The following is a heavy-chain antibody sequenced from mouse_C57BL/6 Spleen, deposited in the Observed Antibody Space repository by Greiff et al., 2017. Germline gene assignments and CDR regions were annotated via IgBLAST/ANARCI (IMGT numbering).Heavy chain of an antibody. CDR1: GYTFTSYW. Sequence: VQLVESGAELAKPGASVKLSCKASGYTFTSYWMHWVKQRPGQGLEWIGYINPSSGYTKYNQKFKDKATLTADKSSSTAYMQLSSLTYEDSAVYYCARERIDYYGSIAYWGQGTLVTVAA. D-gene: IGHD1-1*01. J-gene: IGHJ3*01. V-gene: IGHV1-7*01. CDR2: INPSSGYT. CDR3: ARERIDYYGSIAY.